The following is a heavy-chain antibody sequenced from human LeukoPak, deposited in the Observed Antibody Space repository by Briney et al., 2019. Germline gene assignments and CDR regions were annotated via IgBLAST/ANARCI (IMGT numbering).Heavy chain of an antibody. J-gene: IGHJ3*01. CDR2: IYPGDSDT. D-gene: IGHD3-22*01. V-gene: IGHV5-51*01. Sequence: GESLKISCKGSGYRFSTYWIAWVRQMPGKGLQWMWIIYPGDSDTRYSPSFQGQVTISADKSVNTAYLQWSSLKASDTAMYYCARPNITSYYDSRGYDAFDVWGQGTMVTV. CDR3: ARPNITSYYDSRGYDAFDV. CDR1: GYRFSTYW.